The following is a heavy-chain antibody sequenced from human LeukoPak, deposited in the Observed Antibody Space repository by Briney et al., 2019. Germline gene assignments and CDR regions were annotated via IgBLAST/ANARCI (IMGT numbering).Heavy chain of an antibody. J-gene: IGHJ4*02. CDR3: AGADSFGWYNY. D-gene: IGHD6-19*01. CDR1: GFSFISYG. V-gene: IGHV3-33*01. CDR2: VWHDGVNK. Sequence: PGRSLRLSCITSGFSFISYGMHWVRQTPGKGLEWVAVVWHDGVNKYHAESVKGRFTVSRDVSKNTLYLDMNSLRVDDTAIYFCAGADSFGWYNYWGQGTVVTVSS.